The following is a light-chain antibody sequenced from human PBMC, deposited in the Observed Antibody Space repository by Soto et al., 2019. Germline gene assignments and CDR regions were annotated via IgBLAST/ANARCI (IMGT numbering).Light chain of an antibody. CDR1: SSSIGANT. CDR3: AVWDDSLNGRV. Sequence: QSVLTQPPSASGTPGQRVTISCSGGSSSIGANTVNWYQQLPGTAPKLLIYGHNQRPSGVPDRFSGSKSGTSASLAISGLPSEDAAIYYYAVWDDSLNGRVFGGGTKLTVL. J-gene: IGLJ2*01. V-gene: IGLV1-44*01. CDR2: GHN.